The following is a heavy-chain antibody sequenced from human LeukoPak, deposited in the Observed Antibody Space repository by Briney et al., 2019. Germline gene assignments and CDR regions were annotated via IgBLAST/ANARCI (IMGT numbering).Heavy chain of an antibody. Sequence: GGSLRLSCAVSGFTFSDHYFAWIRQAPGKGLEWISYISNSANTIYYADSVRGRFTISRDNAKNSPFLQMNSLRVEDTAVYYCVRGPDYYYDSSGSFDYWGHGTLVTVSS. J-gene: IGHJ4*01. CDR3: VRGPDYYYDSSGSFDY. D-gene: IGHD3-22*01. V-gene: IGHV3-11*04. CDR1: GFTFSDHY. CDR2: ISNSANTI.